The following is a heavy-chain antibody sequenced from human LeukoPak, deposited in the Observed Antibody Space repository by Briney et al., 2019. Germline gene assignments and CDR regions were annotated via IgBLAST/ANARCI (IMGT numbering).Heavy chain of an antibody. J-gene: IGHJ6*02. Sequence: GGSLRLSCAASGFTFSSYEMNWVRQAPGKGLEWVAVISYDGSNKYYADSVKGRFTISRDNSKNTLYLQMNSLRAEDTAVYYCARDLRITMIVVVYYYGMDVWGQGTTVTVSS. V-gene: IGHV3-30-3*01. D-gene: IGHD3-22*01. CDR1: GFTFSSYE. CDR3: ARDLRITMIVVVYYYGMDV. CDR2: ISYDGSNK.